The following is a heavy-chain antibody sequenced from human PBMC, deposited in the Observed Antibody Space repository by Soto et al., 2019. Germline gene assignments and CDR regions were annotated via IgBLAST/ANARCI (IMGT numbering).Heavy chain of an antibody. D-gene: IGHD6-13*01. V-gene: IGHV1-69*01. CDR2: IIPTIGTA. J-gene: IGHJ4*02. Sequence: QVQLVQSGAEVRKPGSSVKVSCKTPGGTFSNYAVTWLRQAPGQGLEWMGGIIPTIGTANYAQKFQGRVTITADESTSTAYMELSSLRSEDTAVYYCASSYGTSWYGDYWGQGTLVTVSS. CDR3: ASSYGTSWYGDY. CDR1: GGTFSNYA.